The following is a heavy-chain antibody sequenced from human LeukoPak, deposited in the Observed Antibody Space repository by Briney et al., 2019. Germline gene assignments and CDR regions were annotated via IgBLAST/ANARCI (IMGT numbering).Heavy chain of an antibody. CDR2: IYYSGIT. V-gene: IGHV4-59*01. J-gene: IGHJ4*02. Sequence: SETLSLTCTVSGGSINTYYWSWIRRPPGKGLEWIGYIYYSGITKYNPSLKSRVTISVDTSKNQFSLKLSSVTAADTALYYCVRGGYGSLTFDYWGQGTLVTVSS. CDR1: GGSINTYY. CDR3: VRGGYGSLTFDY. D-gene: IGHD5-18*01.